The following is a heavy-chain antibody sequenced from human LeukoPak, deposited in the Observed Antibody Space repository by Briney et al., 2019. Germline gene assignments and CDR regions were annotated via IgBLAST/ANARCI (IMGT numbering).Heavy chain of an antibody. CDR1: GYTFTGYY. D-gene: IGHD3-3*01. V-gene: IGHV1-2*02. CDR2: INPNSGGT. CDR3: ARVNTIFGVVPADAFDI. J-gene: IGHJ3*02. Sequence: ASVKVSCEASGYTFTGYYMHWVRQAPGQGLEWMGWINPNSGGTNYAQKFQGRVTMTRDTSISTAYMELSRLRSDDTAVYYCARVNTIFGVVPADAFDIWGQGTMVTVSS.